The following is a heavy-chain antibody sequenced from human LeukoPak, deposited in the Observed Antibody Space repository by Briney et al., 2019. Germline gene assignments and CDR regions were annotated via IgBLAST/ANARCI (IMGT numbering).Heavy chain of an antibody. CDR3: ARDWKPNSFDY. J-gene: IGHJ4*02. V-gene: IGHV3-33*01. D-gene: IGHD1-1*01. Sequence: AAYVTGRFTISRAISKNTLYLQMDSLRPEDTAIYYCARDWKPNSFDYWGQGTLVTVSS.